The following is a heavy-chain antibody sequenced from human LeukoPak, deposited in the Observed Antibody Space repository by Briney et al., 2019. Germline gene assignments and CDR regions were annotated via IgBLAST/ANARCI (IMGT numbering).Heavy chain of an antibody. V-gene: IGHV1-8*03. CDR2: MNPNSGNT. CDR3: ARGPLELLAPYYYYMDV. D-gene: IGHD1-7*01. CDR1: GYTFTSYA. J-gene: IGHJ6*03. Sequence: VASVKVSCKASGYTFTSYAMNWVRQATGQGLEWMGWMNPNSGNTGYAQKFQGRVTITRNTSISTAYMELSSLRSEDTAVYYCARGPLELLAPYYYYMDVWGKGTTVTVSS.